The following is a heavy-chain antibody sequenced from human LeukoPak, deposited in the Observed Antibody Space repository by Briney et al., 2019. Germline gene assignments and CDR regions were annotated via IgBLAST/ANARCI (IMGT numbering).Heavy chain of an antibody. J-gene: IGHJ6*04. V-gene: IGHV3-15*01. CDR3: GGRRV. CDR2: VSSKSDAGTM. CDR1: GFNFRSAW. Sequence: RAGGSLRLSCTASGFNFRSAWMSWARQAPGKGLEWVGRVSSKSDAGTMDYAAHVEGRFTISRDDSKNMVYLDMNSLKTEDTAVYYCGGRRVWGNGTVVTVSS. D-gene: IGHD3-16*01.